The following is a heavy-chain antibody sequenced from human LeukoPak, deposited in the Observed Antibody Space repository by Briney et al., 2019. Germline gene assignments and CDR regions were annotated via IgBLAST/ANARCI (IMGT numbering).Heavy chain of an antibody. Sequence: PGRSLRLSCAASGFTFSSYGMHWVRQAPGKGLEWVAVISYDGSNKYYADSVKGRFTISRDNSKNTLYLQMNSLRAEDTAVYYCARHNGTTEFDYWGQGTLVTVSS. V-gene: IGHV3-30*03. J-gene: IGHJ4*02. D-gene: IGHD1-1*01. CDR2: ISYDGSNK. CDR3: ARHNGTTEFDY. CDR1: GFTFSSYG.